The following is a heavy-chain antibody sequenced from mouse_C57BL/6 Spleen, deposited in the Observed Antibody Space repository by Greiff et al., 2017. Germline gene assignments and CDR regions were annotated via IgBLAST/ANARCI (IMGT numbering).Heavy chain of an antibody. D-gene: IGHD1-3*01. CDR1: GFTFSSYA. CDR3: ARRKLSGEGAMDY. Sequence: EVNVVESGGGLVKPGGSLKLSCAASGFTFSSYAMSWVRQTPEKRLEWVATISDGGSYTYYPDNVKGRFTISRDNAKNNLYLQMSHLKSEDTAMYYCARRKLSGEGAMDYWGQGTSVTVSS. CDR2: ISDGGSYT. V-gene: IGHV5-4*03. J-gene: IGHJ4*01.